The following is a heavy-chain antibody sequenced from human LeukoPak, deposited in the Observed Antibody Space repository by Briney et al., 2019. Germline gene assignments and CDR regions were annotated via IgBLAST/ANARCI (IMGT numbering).Heavy chain of an antibody. Sequence: SETLSLTCTISGYSISSGYYWSWIRQPAGKGLEWIGRIYTSGSTNYNPSLTSRVTISEDTSKTQFSLKLSSVTAADTAVYYCARDWYKYDSSGYRIFDYWGQGTLVTVSS. D-gene: IGHD3-22*01. J-gene: IGHJ4*02. V-gene: IGHV4-4*07. CDR3: ARDWYKYDSSGYRIFDY. CDR2: IYTSGST. CDR1: GYSISSGYY.